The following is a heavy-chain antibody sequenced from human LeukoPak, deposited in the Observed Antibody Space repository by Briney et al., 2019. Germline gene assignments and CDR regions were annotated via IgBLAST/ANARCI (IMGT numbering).Heavy chain of an antibody. CDR1: GFTLTDY. D-gene: IGHD2-2*01. V-gene: IGHV1-2*04. CDR3: ARADSVPAGDYHYWYMDV. J-gene: IGHJ6*03. Sequence: GASVKVSCKASGFTLTDYIHWVRQDPRQGLQWMGWIKPNSGDTDYAQKFQGWVTMTRDTSISTVYMELSSLRSDDTAVYYCARADSVPAGDYHYWYMDVWGKGTTVTVSS. CDR2: IKPNSGDT.